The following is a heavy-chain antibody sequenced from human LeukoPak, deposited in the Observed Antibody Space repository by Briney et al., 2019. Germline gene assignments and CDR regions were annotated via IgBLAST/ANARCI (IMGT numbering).Heavy chain of an antibody. CDR2: IYYSGST. V-gene: IGHV4-59*08. J-gene: IGHJ3*02. D-gene: IGHD6-13*01. CDR1: GDSISSYY. Sequence: SETLSLTCTVSGDSISSYYWSWIRQPPGKGLEWIGYIYYSGSTKYNPSLKSRVTISVDTSKNQFSLKLSSVTAADTAVYYCARHKGAYSSSWYFAFDIWGQGTMITVSS. CDR3: ARHKGAYSSSWYFAFDI.